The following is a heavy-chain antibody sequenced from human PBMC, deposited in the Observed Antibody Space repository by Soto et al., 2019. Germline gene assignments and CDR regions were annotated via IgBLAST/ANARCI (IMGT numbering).Heavy chain of an antibody. CDR1: GGSISSSSYY. CDR2: IYYSGST. J-gene: IGHJ5*02. D-gene: IGHD2-21*02. Sequence: SETLSLTCTVSGGSISSSSYYWGWIRQPPGKGLEWIGSIYYSGSTYYNPSLKSRVTISVDTSKNQFSLKLSSVTAADTAVYYCARHPSVVVTAIGRWFDPWGQGTLVTVSS. V-gene: IGHV4-39*01. CDR3: ARHPSVVVTAIGRWFDP.